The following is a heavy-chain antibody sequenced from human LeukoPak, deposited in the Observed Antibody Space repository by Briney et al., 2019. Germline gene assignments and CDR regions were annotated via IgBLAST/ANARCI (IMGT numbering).Heavy chain of an antibody. CDR2: IYYSGST. J-gene: IGHJ6*02. CDR3: ARGPYYYDSSGYAYYCYGMNV. V-gene: IGHV4-61*01. CDR1: GSSVSSGSYY. D-gene: IGHD3-22*01. Sequence: PSETLSLTCTVSGSSVSSGSYYWSWIRQPPGKGLEWIGYIYYSGSTNYNPSLKSRVTISVDTSKNQFSLKLSFLTAADTAVYYCARGPYYYDSSGYAYYCYGMNVWGQGTTVTVSS.